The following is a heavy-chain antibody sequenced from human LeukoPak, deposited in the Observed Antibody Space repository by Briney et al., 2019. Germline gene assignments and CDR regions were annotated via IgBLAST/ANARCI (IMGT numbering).Heavy chain of an antibody. CDR3: AKEDSHSSGYFKSFDY. Sequence: PGRSLRLSCAASGFTFSSYGIHWVRQAPGKGLEWVALISYDGSDKYYADSVKGRFTISRDNSKNTLYLQMNSLRAEDTAVYYCAKEDSHSSGYFKSFDYWGQGTLVTVSS. J-gene: IGHJ4*02. CDR2: ISYDGSDK. CDR1: GFTFSSYG. D-gene: IGHD3-22*01. V-gene: IGHV3-30*18.